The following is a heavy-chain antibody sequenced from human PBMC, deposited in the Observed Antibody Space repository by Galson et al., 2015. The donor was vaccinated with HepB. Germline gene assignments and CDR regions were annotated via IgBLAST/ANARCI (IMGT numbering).Heavy chain of an antibody. CDR1: GYTFTGYY. D-gene: IGHD3-10*01. J-gene: IGHJ4*02. V-gene: IGHV1-2*02. CDR2: INPNSGGT. CDR3: ARAFLRITMAHGY. Sequence: SVKVSCKASGYTFTGYYMHWVRQAPGQGLEWMGWINPNSGGTNYAQKFQGRVTMTRDTSISTAYMELSRLRSDDTAVYYCARAFLRITMAHGYWGQGTLVTVSS.